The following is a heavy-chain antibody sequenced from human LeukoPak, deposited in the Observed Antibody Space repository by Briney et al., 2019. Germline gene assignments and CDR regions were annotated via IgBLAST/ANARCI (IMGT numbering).Heavy chain of an antibody. J-gene: IGHJ4*02. CDR3: AKENGRYSSGWGQPYDY. CDR1: GFTFSSYG. Sequence: GGSLRLSCAASGFTFSSYGMHWVRQAPGKGLEWVAVIWYDGSNKYYADSVKGRFTISRDNSKNTLYLQMNSLRAEDTAVYYCAKENGRYSSGWGQPYDYWGQGPLVTVSS. CDR2: IWYDGSNK. D-gene: IGHD6-19*01. V-gene: IGHV3-33*06.